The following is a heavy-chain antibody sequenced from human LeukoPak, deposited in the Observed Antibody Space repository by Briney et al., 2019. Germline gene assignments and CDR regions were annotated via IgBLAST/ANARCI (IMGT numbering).Heavy chain of an antibody. CDR1: GFTFSSYA. D-gene: IGHD5-12*01. CDR2: ISGSGGST. J-gene: IGHJ4*02. Sequence: QSGGSLRLSCAASGFTFSSYAMRWVRQAPGKGLEWVSAISGSGGSTYYADSVKGRFTISRDNSKNTLYLQMNSLRAEDTAVYYCAKDPSYSGTIAGYDYWGQGTLVTVSS. CDR3: AKDPSYSGTIAGYDY. V-gene: IGHV3-23*01.